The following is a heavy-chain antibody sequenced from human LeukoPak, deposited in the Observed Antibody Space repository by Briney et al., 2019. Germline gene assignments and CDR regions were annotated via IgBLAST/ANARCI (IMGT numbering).Heavy chain of an antibody. J-gene: IGHJ4*02. Sequence: PGGSLRLCCAASGFPLNMYWMTSGRQDPGKGLEWVANINQGGNETYYVDSVKGRFTISRDNANSALYLQMNGLTAEDTVTYYCARHYGDYWGQGALVTVSS. V-gene: IGHV3-7*01. CDR3: ARHYGDY. CDR2: INQGGNET. D-gene: IGHD3-10*01. CDR1: GFPLNMYW.